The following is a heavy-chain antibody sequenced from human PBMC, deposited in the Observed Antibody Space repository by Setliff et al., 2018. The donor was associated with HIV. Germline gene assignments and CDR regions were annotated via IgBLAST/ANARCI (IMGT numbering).Heavy chain of an antibody. CDR2: IHDSGRT. CDR1: GYSLTSGYY. V-gene: IGHV4-38-2*01. Sequence: SETLSLTCGVSGYSLTSGYYWGWIRQPPGKGLEWIGSIHDSGRTYYNPSLKSRVTISVDTSKNQFSLKLTSVTAADMGVYYCASRVYYYDSSGYLREEGFDPWGQGTLVTVSS. J-gene: IGHJ5*02. CDR3: ASRVYYYDSSGYLREEGFDP. D-gene: IGHD3-22*01.